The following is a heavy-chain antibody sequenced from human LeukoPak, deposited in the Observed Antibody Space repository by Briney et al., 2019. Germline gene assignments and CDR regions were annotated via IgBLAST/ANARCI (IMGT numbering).Heavy chain of an antibody. Sequence: GGSLRLSCAASGFTFSSYAMNWVRQAPGKGLEWVSAISGSGGSTYYADSVKGRFTISRDNSKNTLYLQMNCLRAEDTAVYYCAKGDDYVWGSYRQGYYFDYWGQGTLVTVSS. CDR3: AKGDDYVWGSYRQGYYFDY. CDR2: ISGSGGST. D-gene: IGHD3-16*02. V-gene: IGHV3-23*01. J-gene: IGHJ4*02. CDR1: GFTFSSYA.